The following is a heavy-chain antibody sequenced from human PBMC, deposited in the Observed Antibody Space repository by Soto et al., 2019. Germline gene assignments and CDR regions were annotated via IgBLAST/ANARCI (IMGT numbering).Heavy chain of an antibody. J-gene: IGHJ3*02. CDR2: ISAYNGNT. Sequence: ASVKVSCKASGYTFTSYGISWVRHAPGQRIEWMAWISAYNGNTNYAQKHQGRVTMTTDTSTSTAYMELRSLRFDDTAVYYCVRALRITMVRGVIPGLDAFDIWGQGTMVTVSS. D-gene: IGHD3-10*01. CDR3: VRALRITMVRGVIPGLDAFDI. CDR1: GYTFTSYG. V-gene: IGHV1-18*01.